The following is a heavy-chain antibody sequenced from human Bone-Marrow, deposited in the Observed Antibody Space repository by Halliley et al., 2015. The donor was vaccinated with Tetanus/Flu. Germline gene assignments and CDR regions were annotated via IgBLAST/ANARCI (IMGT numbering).Heavy chain of an antibody. D-gene: IGHD2-15*01. V-gene: IGHV3-11*03. CDR3: ARNLGYCSGGSCYYFDY. J-gene: IGHJ4*02. CDR2: ISSSGSHT. Sequence: YISSSGSHTKYVDSGKGRFSISRDNVKNSMFLQMNNLRVEDTAVYFCARNLGYCSGGSCYYFDYWGQGSLVTVSS.